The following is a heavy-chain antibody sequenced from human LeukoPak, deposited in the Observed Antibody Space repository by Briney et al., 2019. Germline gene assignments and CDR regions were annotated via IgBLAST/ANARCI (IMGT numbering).Heavy chain of an antibody. D-gene: IGHD1-26*01. CDR2: IFYSGST. CDR1: GGSISSSNW. V-gene: IGHV4-39*01. Sequence: SETLSLTCAVSGGSISSSNWWSWVRQPPGKRPEWIGSIFYSGSTHYNPSLQSRITISADTSKGQFSLKLSSVTAADTAVYYCARQGVGATDFWGQGSLVTVSS. J-gene: IGHJ4*02. CDR3: ARQGVGATDF.